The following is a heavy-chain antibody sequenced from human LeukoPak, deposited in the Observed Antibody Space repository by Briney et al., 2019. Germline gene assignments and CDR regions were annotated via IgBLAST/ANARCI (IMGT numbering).Heavy chain of an antibody. CDR3: ARARDSGGGDY. V-gene: IGHV3-74*01. CDR2: VNSDGSST. CDR1: GFTFSSYW. Sequence: GGSLRLSCAASGFTFSSYWMHWVRQAPGKGLVWVSRVNSDGSSTTYADSVKGRFTISRDNAKNTLYLQMNSLRAEDTAVYYCARARDSGGGDYWGQGTLATVSS. J-gene: IGHJ4*02. D-gene: IGHD2-15*01.